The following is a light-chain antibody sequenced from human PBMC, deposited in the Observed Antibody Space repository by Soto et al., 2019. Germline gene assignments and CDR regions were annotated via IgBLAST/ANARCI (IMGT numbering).Light chain of an antibody. CDR1: SSNIGSNY. CDR3: AAWDDTLSGQGI. J-gene: IGLJ2*01. V-gene: IGLV1-47*01. Sequence: QLVLTQPPSASETPGQRVTISCSGSSSNIGSNYVYWYQQLPGTAPKLLIYSNDQRPSGVPDRFSGSKSGTSASLAISGLRSADEADYYCAAWDDTLSGQGIFGGGTQLTVL. CDR2: SND.